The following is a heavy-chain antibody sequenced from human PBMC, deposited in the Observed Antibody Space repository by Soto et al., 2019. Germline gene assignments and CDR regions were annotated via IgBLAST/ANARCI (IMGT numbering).Heavy chain of an antibody. D-gene: IGHD3-10*01. J-gene: IGHJ4*02. CDR2: IYTSGST. CDR3: ARGGRIYGSGSLGCYFDY. CDR1: GGSISSYY. Sequence: SETLSLTCTVSGGSISSYYWSWIRQPAGKGLEWIGRIYTSGSTNYNPSLKSRVTMSVDTSKNQFSLKLSSVTAADTAVYYCARGGRIYGSGSLGCYFDYWGQGTLVTVSS. V-gene: IGHV4-4*07.